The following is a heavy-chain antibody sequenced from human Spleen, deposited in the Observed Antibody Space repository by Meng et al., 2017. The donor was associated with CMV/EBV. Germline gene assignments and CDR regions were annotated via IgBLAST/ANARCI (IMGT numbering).Heavy chain of an antibody. Sequence: LSLTCAASGFTFSFYPMHWVRQAPGRGLEWVAVISDDGTSEYYADSVKGRFTISRDNAKNTLYLQMNSLRVEDTAVYYCARDVNLQPDYWGQGTLVTVSS. CDR1: GFTFSFYP. CDR2: ISDDGTSE. J-gene: IGHJ4*02. D-gene: IGHD2/OR15-2a*01. V-gene: IGHV3-30-3*01. CDR3: ARDVNLQPDY.